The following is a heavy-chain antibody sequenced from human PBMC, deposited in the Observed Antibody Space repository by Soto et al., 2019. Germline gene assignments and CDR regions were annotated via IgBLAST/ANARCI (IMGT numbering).Heavy chain of an antibody. Sequence: EVQLVESGGGLVKPGGSLRLSCAASGFTFSNYNINWVRQAPGKGLEWVSSISTTSIYIYYADSVKGRFTISRDNAENSLYLQMNSLRAEDTAVYYCTRKGYGDYGGMDVWGQGTTVTVSS. CDR2: ISTTSIYI. CDR3: TRKGYGDYGGMDV. CDR1: GFTFSNYN. V-gene: IGHV3-21*01. J-gene: IGHJ6*02. D-gene: IGHD4-17*01.